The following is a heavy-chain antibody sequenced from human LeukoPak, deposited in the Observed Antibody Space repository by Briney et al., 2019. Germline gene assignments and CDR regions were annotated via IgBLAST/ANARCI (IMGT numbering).Heavy chain of an antibody. CDR2: ISGSGGST. D-gene: IGHD3-22*01. V-gene: IGHV3-23*01. Sequence: GGSLRLSCAASGCTFSSYAMTWVRQAPGKGLEWVSTISGSGGSTYSADSVKGRFTISRDNSKNTLYLQINSLRAEDTAVYYCAKESFHYYDSSGYYYDSWGQGTLVTVSS. CDR3: AKESFHYYDSSGYYYDS. CDR1: GCTFSSYA. J-gene: IGHJ4*02.